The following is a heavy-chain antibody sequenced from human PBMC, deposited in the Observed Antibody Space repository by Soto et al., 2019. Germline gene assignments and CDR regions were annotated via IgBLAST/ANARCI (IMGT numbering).Heavy chain of an antibody. CDR3: ARDFKQGIVVVVAAYYFDY. Sequence: QVQLVXSXXXXXXXGASVKVSCKASGYTFTSYGISSVRQAPGQGLEWMGWISAYNGNTNYAQKLQGRVTMTTDTSTSTAYLERRSLRSDDTAVYYCARDFKQGIVVVVAAYYFDYWGQGTLVSVSS. CDR1: GYTFTSYG. V-gene: IGHV1-18*01. D-gene: IGHD2-15*01. CDR2: ISAYNGNT. J-gene: IGHJ4*02.